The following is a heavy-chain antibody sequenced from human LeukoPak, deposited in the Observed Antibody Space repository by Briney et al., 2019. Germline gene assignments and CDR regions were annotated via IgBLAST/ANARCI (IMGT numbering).Heavy chain of an antibody. CDR1: GGSISSYY. J-gene: IGHJ3*02. V-gene: IGHV4-59*08. CDR2: IYYSGST. Sequence: VKPSETLSLTCTVSGGSISSYYWSWIRRPPGKGLEWIGYIYYSGSTNYNPSLKSRVTISVDTSKNQFSLKLSSVTAADTAVYYCASYSSGWNDAFDIWGQGTMVTVSS. D-gene: IGHD6-19*01. CDR3: ASYSSGWNDAFDI.